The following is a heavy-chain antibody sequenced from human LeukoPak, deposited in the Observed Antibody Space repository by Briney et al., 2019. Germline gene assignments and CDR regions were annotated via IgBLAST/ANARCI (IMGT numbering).Heavy chain of an antibody. J-gene: IGHJ4*02. D-gene: IGHD1-26*01. CDR2: TRYDGSNK. V-gene: IGHV3-30*02. Sequence: GGSLRLSCEASGFTFSSYGMHWVRQAPGKGLEWVAFTRYDGSNKYYADSVKGRFTISRGNSKNMLYLQMNSLRAEDTAVYYCAKDPQKWESYFDYWGQGTLVTVSS. CDR1: GFTFSSYG. CDR3: AKDPQKWESYFDY.